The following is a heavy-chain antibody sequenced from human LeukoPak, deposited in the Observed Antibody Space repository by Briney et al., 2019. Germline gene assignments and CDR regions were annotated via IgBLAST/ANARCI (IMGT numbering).Heavy chain of an antibody. V-gene: IGHV1-18*01. J-gene: IGHJ5*02. Sequence: ASVKVSCKASGYTFTSYGISWVRQAPGQGLEWMGWISAYNGNTNYAQKLQGRVTMTTDASTSTAYMELSSLRSEDTAVYYCAREVGGATAAWFDPWGQGTLVTVSS. D-gene: IGHD1-26*01. CDR2: ISAYNGNT. CDR1: GYTFTSYG. CDR3: AREVGGATAAWFDP.